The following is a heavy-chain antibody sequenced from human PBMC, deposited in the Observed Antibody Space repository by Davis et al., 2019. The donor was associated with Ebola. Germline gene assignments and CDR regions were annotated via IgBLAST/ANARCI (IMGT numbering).Heavy chain of an antibody. J-gene: IGHJ6*02. V-gene: IGHV6-1*01. CDR3: TRGWIRGGMDV. Sequence: HPQTPSLTSALSVDSPSTAGCNSTRQSPPRGLGWLGRTYYISKWYNAYAVSVKSRININPDTSKNQFSLQVNSVTPEDTALYYCTRGWIRGGMDVWGEGTTVTV. CDR2: TYYISKWYN. D-gene: IGHD5-18*01. CDR1: VDSPSTAG.